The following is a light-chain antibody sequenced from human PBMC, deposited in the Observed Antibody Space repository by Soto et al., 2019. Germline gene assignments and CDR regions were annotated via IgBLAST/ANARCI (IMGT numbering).Light chain of an antibody. V-gene: IGKV3-20*01. CDR3: QQYGSSLIT. CDR2: GAS. J-gene: IGKJ5*01. Sequence: ETVLTQSPGTLSLSQGERATLSCRASQSVTSRYLVWYQQKPGQAPRLLIYGASSRASGIPDRFSDSGSGTDFTLTISRVEPEDFAEYYCQQYGSSLITFGQGTRLEIK. CDR1: QSVTSRY.